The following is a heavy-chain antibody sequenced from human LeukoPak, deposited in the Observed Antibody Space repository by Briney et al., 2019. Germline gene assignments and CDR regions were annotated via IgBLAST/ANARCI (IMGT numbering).Heavy chain of an antibody. J-gene: IGHJ4*02. V-gene: IGHV3-23*01. CDR2: ISGSGGST. CDR3: AKDQSSPIAAAGMFGY. CDR1: GFTFSNAW. Sequence: GGSLRLSCAASGFTFSNAWMNWVRQAPGKGLEWVSAISGSGGSTYYADSVKGRFTISRDNSKNTLYLQMNSLRAEDTAVYYCAKDQSSPIAAAGMFGYWGQGTLVTVSS. D-gene: IGHD6-13*01.